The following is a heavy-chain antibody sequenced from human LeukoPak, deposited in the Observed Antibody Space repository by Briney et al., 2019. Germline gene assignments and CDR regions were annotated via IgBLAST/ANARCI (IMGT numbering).Heavy chain of an antibody. CDR2: INTNTGNP. D-gene: IGHD6-13*01. V-gene: IGHV7-4-1*02. CDR3: ARVRSSSWFNDAFDI. J-gene: IGHJ3*02. Sequence: ASVKVSCKASGYTFTSYGISWVRQAPGQGLEWMGWINTNTGNPTYAQGFTGRFVFSLDTSVSTAYLQISSLKAEDTAVYYCARVRSSSWFNDAFDIWGQGTMVTVSS. CDR1: GYTFTSYG.